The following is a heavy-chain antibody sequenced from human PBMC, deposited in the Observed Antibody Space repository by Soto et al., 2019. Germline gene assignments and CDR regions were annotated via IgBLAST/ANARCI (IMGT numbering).Heavy chain of an antibody. CDR2: IYYSGST. CDR1: GGSISSYY. V-gene: IGHV4-59*08. D-gene: IGHD3-10*01. CDR3: ARLAWFGELIALHFDY. Sequence: SETLSLTCTVSGGSISSYYWIWIRQPPGKGLEWIGYIYYSGSTNYNPSLKSRVTISVDTSKNQFSLKLSSVTAADTAVYYCARLAWFGELIALHFDYWGQGTLVTAPQ. J-gene: IGHJ4*02.